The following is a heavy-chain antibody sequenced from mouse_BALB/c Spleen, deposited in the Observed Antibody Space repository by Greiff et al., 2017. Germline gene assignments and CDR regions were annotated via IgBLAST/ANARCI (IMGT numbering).Heavy chain of an antibody. CDR3: ARSSTVVAPYYAMDY. D-gene: IGHD1-1*01. CDR1: GYTFTNYW. Sequence: QVQLQQSGAELVRPGTSVKISCKASGYTFTNYWLGWVKQRPGHGLEWIGDIYPGGGYTNYNEKFKGKATLTADTSSSTAYMQLSSLTSEDSAVYFCARSSTVVAPYYAMDYWGQGTSVTVSS. V-gene: IGHV1-63*02. J-gene: IGHJ4*01. CDR2: IYPGGGYT.